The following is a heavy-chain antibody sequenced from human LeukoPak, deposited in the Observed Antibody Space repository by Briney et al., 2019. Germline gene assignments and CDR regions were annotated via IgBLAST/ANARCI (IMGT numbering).Heavy chain of an antibody. Sequence: SQTLSLTCAVSGGSISSGGYSWSWIRQPPGKGLEWIGYIYHSGSTYYNPSLKSRVTISVDRSKNQFSLKLSSVTAADTAVYYCARGERYYYGMDVWGQGTTVTVSS. CDR2: IYHSGST. D-gene: IGHD5-24*01. V-gene: IGHV4-30-2*01. J-gene: IGHJ6*02. CDR3: ARGERYYYGMDV. CDR1: GGSISSGGYS.